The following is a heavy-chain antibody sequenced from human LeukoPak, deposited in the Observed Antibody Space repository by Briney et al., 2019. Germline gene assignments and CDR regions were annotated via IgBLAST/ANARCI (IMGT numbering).Heavy chain of an antibody. D-gene: IGHD3-22*01. CDR1: GFTFSSYA. J-gene: IGHJ3*02. V-gene: IGHV3-30*04. CDR2: ISYDGSNK. Sequence: GRSLRLSCAASGFTFSSYAMHWVRQAPGKGLEWVAVISYDGSNKYYADSVKGRFTISRDNSKNTLYLQMNSLRAEDTAVYYCASTLEYYYDSSGNIHDAFDIWGQGTMVTVSS. CDR3: ASTLEYYYDSSGNIHDAFDI.